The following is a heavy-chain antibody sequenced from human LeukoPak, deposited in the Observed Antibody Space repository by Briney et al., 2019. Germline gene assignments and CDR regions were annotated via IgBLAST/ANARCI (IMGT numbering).Heavy chain of an antibody. D-gene: IGHD3-22*01. CDR2: INPSGGST. CDR1: GYTFTRYY. V-gene: IGHV1-46*01. J-gene: IGHJ4*02. Sequence: ASVTVSCKASGYTFTRYYMHWVRQARGQGLEWMGIINPSGGSTSYAQKFQGRVTMTRDTSTSTVYMELSSLRSEDTAVYYCARDLDYYDSSGTLDYWGQGTLVTVSS. CDR3: ARDLDYYDSSGTLDY.